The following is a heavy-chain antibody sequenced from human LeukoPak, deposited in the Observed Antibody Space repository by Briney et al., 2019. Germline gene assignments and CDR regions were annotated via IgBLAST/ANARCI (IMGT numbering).Heavy chain of an antibody. CDR3: ARDQRYCSSSSCPWEPFDY. Sequence: AGGPLRLSCAASGFTFSSYWMSWVRQAPGKGLEWVANIKQDGSEKYYVDSVKGRFTISRDNAKNSLYLQMNSLRAEDTAVYYCARDQRYCSSSSCPWEPFDYWGQGTLVTVSS. D-gene: IGHD2-2*01. CDR1: GFTFSSYW. CDR2: IKQDGSEK. J-gene: IGHJ4*02. V-gene: IGHV3-7*05.